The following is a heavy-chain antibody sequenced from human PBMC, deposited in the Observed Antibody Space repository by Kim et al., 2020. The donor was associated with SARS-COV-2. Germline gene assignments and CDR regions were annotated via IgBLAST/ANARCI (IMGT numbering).Heavy chain of an antibody. J-gene: IGHJ6*02. CDR1: GYTFTSYA. V-gene: IGHV1-3*01. D-gene: IGHD2-8*01. CDR2: INAGNGNT. CDR3: ASYCTNGVCLFDYGMDV. Sequence: ASVKVSCKASGYTFTSYAMHWVRQAPGQRLEWMGWINAGNGNTKYSQKFQGRVTITRDTSASTAYMELSSLRSEDTAVYYCASYCTNGVCLFDYGMDVWGQGTTATVSS.